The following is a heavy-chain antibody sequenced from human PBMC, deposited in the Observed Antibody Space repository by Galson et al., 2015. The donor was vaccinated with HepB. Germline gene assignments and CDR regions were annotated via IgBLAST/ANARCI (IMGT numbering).Heavy chain of an antibody. D-gene: IGHD6-19*01. V-gene: IGHV3-33*01. Sequence: SLRLSCAASGFIFSNYGMHWVRQAPGKGLEWVALIWSDGTNKYYSDSVKGRSTISRDNSKNILYLQMNSLRAEDTAVYYCVREHNSGWYLDHWGQGTLVTVSS. J-gene: IGHJ4*02. CDR1: GFIFSNYG. CDR2: IWSDGTNK. CDR3: VREHNSGWYLDH.